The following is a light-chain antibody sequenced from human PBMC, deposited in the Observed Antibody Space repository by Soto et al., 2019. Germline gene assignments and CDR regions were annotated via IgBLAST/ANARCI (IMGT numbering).Light chain of an antibody. Sequence: DIQMTQSPSSLSAAVGDRVTITCRASQSISSYLNWYQQKPGKAPKLRIYAASSLQSGVPSRFSGSGSGTDFTLTISSLQPEEFATYYCQQSYRTPLTFGGGTKVEIK. CDR2: AAS. CDR1: QSISSY. J-gene: IGKJ4*01. V-gene: IGKV1-39*01. CDR3: QQSYRTPLT.